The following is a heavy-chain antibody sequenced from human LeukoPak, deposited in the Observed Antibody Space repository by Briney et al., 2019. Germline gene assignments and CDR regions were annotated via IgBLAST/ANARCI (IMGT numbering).Heavy chain of an antibody. D-gene: IGHD3-10*01. CDR2: INHSGST. CDR3: ARRWGSGNYYGSGSYLYYHYGMDV. CDR1: GGSFSGYY. J-gene: IGHJ6*02. Sequence: PSETLSLTCAVYGGSFSGYYWSWIRQPPGKGLEWIGEINHSGSTNYNPSLKSRVTISVDTSKNQFSLKLSSVTAADTAVYYCARRWGSGNYYGSGSYLYYHYGMDVWGQGTTVTVSS. V-gene: IGHV4-34*01.